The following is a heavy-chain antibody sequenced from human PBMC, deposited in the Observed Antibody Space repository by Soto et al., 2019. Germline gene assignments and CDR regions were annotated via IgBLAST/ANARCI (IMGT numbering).Heavy chain of an antibody. Sequence: QVQLRESGPGLVKPSETLSLTCTVSGGSINNYHWNWIRQPPGKGLEWIGFISHSGNTRYSPSLQSRVAMSVDTSKNQLSLKLTSGTVADTALYYCARWGRTEPIALDAFDIWGQGTMVTVSS. CDR1: GGSINNYH. V-gene: IGHV4-59*01. J-gene: IGHJ3*02. CDR3: ARWGRTEPIALDAFDI. CDR2: ISHSGNT. D-gene: IGHD3-16*01.